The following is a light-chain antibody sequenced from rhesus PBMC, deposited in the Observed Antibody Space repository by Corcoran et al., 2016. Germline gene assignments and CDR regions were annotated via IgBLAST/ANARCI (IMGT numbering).Light chain of an antibody. V-gene: IGKV3-24*04. CDR2: GAS. J-gene: IGKJ1*01. Sequence: ETVVTQSPATLSLSPGERATLSCRASQSVGSYLAWYQQKPGQAPRLLIYGASSRAPGIPDRFSGSGSGKAFTLTISSLEPGDVGVYYCQQSSNLSWTFGQGTKVEIK. CDR3: QQSSNLSWT. CDR1: QSVGSY.